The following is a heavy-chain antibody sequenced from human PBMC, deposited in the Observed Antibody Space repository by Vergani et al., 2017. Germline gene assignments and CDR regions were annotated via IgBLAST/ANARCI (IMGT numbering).Heavy chain of an antibody. D-gene: IGHD3-22*01. CDR3: ARHIGPNYYDSSGYSYYFDY. CDR2: IYPGDSDT. CDR1: GYSFTSYW. Sequence: EVQLVQSGAEVKKPGESLKISCKGSGYSFTSYWIGWVRQMPGKGLEWTGIIYPGDSDTRYSPSFQGQVTISADKSISTAYLQWSSLKASDTAMYYCARHIGPNYYDSSGYSYYFDYWGQGTLVTVYS. J-gene: IGHJ4*02. V-gene: IGHV5-51*01.